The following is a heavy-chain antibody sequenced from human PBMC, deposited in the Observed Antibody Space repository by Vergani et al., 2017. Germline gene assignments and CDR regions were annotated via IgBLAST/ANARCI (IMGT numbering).Heavy chain of an antibody. CDR1: GFTFSSSS. CDR2: IKSTFDRGTT. CDR3: TTDPRYCGDGSCYWLRDHHYYGMDV. J-gene: IGHJ6*02. V-gene: IGHV3-15*07. Sequence: EVQLVESGGGLVQPGGSLRLSCAASGFTFSSSSMNWVRQAPGKGLEWVGRIKSTFDRGTTDYAAAVKGRFTISRDDSKNTLFLQMNGLKTEDIGVYYCTTDPRYCGDGSCYWLRDHHYYGMDVWGQ. D-gene: IGHD2-21*01.